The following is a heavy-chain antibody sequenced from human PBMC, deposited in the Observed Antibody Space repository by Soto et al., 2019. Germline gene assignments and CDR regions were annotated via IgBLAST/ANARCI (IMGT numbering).Heavy chain of an antibody. CDR1: GFTFNSYA. J-gene: IGHJ4*02. V-gene: IGHV3-23*01. CDR3: ANGPYSSSWYPGYFDY. CDR2: ISGSGGST. D-gene: IGHD6-13*01. Sequence: PGGSLRLSCAASGFTFNSYAMSWVRQAPGKGLEWVSAISGSGGSTYYADSVKGRFTISRDNSKNTLYLQMNSLRAEDTAVYYCANGPYSSSWYPGYFDYWGQGTLVTVSS.